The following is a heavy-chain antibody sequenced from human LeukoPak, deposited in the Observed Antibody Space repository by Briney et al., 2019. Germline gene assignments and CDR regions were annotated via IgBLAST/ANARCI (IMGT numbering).Heavy chain of an antibody. V-gene: IGHV4-34*01. Sequence: SETLSLTCAVYGGSFSGYYWSWIRQPPGKGLEGIGEINHSGSTNYNPSLKSRVTISVDTSKNQFSLKLSSVTAADTAVYYCARQYCSSTSCRGGAFDIWGQGTMVTVSS. D-gene: IGHD2-2*01. CDR3: ARQYCSSTSCRGGAFDI. CDR1: GGSFSGYY. J-gene: IGHJ3*02. CDR2: INHSGST.